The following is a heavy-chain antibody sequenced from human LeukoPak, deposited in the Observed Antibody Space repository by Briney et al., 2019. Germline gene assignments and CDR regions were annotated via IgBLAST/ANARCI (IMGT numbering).Heavy chain of an antibody. J-gene: IGHJ4*02. CDR2: IYYSGST. CDR1: GGSISSGDYY. CDR3: ARAPWGDYVDY. Sequence: SETLSLTCTVSGGSISSGDYYWSWIRQPPGKGLEWIGYIYYSGSTYYNPSLKSRVTISVDTSKNQFSLKLSSVTAADTAVYYCARAPWGDYVDYWGQGTLVTVS. V-gene: IGHV4-30-4*01. D-gene: IGHD3-16*01.